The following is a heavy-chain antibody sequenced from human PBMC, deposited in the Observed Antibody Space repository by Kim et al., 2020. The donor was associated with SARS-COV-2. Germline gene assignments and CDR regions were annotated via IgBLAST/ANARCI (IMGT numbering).Heavy chain of an antibody. D-gene: IGHD6-13*01. J-gene: IGHJ4*02. Sequence: GGSLRLSCAASGFTFSSYAMSWVRQAPGKGLEWVSAISGSGGSTYYADSVKGRFTISRDNSKNTLYLQMNSLRAEDTAVYYCAKDLVSSSWYWGYFDYWGQGTLVTVSS. CDR1: GFTFSSYA. V-gene: IGHV3-23*01. CDR3: AKDLVSSSWYWGYFDY. CDR2: ISGSGGST.